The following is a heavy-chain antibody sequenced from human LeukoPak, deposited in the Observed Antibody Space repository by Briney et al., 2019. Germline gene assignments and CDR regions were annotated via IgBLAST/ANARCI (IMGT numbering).Heavy chain of an antibody. J-gene: IGHJ4*02. V-gene: IGHV3-23*01. Sequence: RSGGSLRLSCAASGFTFSIYGMNWVRQSPGKGLEWVSGIGGSGDRTYYADSVKGRFTISRDNSKNTLYLQMNSLRAEDTAVYYCARRSGIAVAGAFDYWGQGTLVTVSS. D-gene: IGHD6-19*01. CDR3: ARRSGIAVAGAFDY. CDR1: GFTFSIYG. CDR2: IGGSGDRT.